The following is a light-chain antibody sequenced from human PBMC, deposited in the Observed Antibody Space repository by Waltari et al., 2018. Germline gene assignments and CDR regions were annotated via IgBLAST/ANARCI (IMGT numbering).Light chain of an antibody. J-gene: IGKJ2*01. V-gene: IGKV3-15*01. CDR2: GAS. Sequence: EIVITHSPATLSVSPGERATLSCRASQSVSSNLAWYQQKPGQAPRLLIYGASTRATAIPARFSGSGSGTEFTLTISSLQSEDFAVYYCQQYNNWYTFGQGTKLEIK. CDR3: QQYNNWYT. CDR1: QSVSSN.